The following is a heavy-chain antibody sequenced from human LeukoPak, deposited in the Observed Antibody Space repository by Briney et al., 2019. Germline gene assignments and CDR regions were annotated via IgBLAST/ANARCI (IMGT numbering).Heavy chain of an antibody. J-gene: IGHJ4*02. V-gene: IGHV1-2*02. D-gene: IGHD3-22*01. Sequence: GASVKVSCKASGYSFTGYYMHWVRQAPGQGLEWMGWINPNSGGTNYAQKFQGRVTMTRDTSISTAYMELSRLRSDDTAVYYCARDRDSSGYHDYWGQGTLVTVSS. CDR1: GYSFTGYY. CDR2: INPNSGGT. CDR3: ARDRDSSGYHDY.